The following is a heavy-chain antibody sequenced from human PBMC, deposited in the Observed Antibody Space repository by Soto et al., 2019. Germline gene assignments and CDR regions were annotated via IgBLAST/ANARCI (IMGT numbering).Heavy chain of an antibody. CDR2: INHSGST. CDR3: ARLGQGDSSGYIFGE. D-gene: IGHD3-22*01. V-gene: IGHV4-34*01. Sequence: SETLSLTCAVYGGSFSGYYWSWIRQPPGKGLEWIGEINHSGSTYYNPSLKSRVTTSVDTSKNQFSLKLSSVTAADTAVYYCARLGQGDSSGYIFGEWGQGTLVTVSS. CDR1: GGSFSGYY. J-gene: IGHJ4*02.